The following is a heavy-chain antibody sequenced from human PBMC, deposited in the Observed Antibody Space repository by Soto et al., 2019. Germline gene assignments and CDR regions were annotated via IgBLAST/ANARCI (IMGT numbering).Heavy chain of an antibody. Sequence: GGSLRLSCAASGFTFSSYAMSWVRQAPGKGLEWVSAISGSGGSTYYADSVKGRFTISRDNSKNTLYLQMNSLRAEDTAVYYCGASLRFLEWLLFDYWGQGTLVTVSS. V-gene: IGHV3-23*01. CDR3: GASLRFLEWLLFDY. CDR1: GFTFSSYA. J-gene: IGHJ4*02. CDR2: ISGSGGST. D-gene: IGHD3-3*01.